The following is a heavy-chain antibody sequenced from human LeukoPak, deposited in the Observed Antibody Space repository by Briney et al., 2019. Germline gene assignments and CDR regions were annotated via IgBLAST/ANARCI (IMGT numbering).Heavy chain of an antibody. CDR3: ARDRVVVVPAAVYYYGMDV. V-gene: IGHV3-30-3*01. CDR2: ISYDGSNK. J-gene: IGHJ6*02. CDR1: GFTFSSYA. D-gene: IGHD2-2*01. Sequence: GGSLRPSCAASGFTFSSYAVHWVRQAPGKGLEWVAVISYDGSNKYYADSVKGRFTISRDNSKNTLYLQMNSLRAEDTAVYYCARDRVVVVPAAVYYYGMDVWGQGTTVTVSS.